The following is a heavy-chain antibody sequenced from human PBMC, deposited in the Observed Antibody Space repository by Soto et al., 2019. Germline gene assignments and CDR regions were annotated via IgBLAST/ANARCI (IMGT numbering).Heavy chain of an antibody. J-gene: IGHJ3*01. V-gene: IGHV3-23*01. D-gene: IGHD3-3*01. Sequence: GGSLRLSCAVSGFTLNDYAMSWVRQAPGKGLEWVSTVSGSLGSAYYAASVEGRFTISGDYSNNTLYLQMNSLRVGDTATYYCAKDSRLPGFGLLIHAFDLWATGQWSPSPQ. CDR1: GFTLNDYA. CDR2: VSGSLGSA. CDR3: AKDSRLPGFGLLIHAFDL.